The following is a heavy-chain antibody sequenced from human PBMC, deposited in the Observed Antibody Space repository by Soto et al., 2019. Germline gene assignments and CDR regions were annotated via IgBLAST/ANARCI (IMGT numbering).Heavy chain of an antibody. D-gene: IGHD6-13*01. CDR2: ISLDGSSK. CDR1: GFTFFNFG. V-gene: IGHV3-30*18. J-gene: IGHJ6*02. CDR3: AKDTSKYSSNWPAYYGLNV. Sequence: GGSLRLSCAASGFTFFNFGMNWVRQAPGKGLEWVAFISLDGSSKYYVDSVKGRFIISRDNAKNTLSLQMNSLKAEDTAVYYCAKDTSKYSSNWPAYYGLNVWGQGTTVTVSS.